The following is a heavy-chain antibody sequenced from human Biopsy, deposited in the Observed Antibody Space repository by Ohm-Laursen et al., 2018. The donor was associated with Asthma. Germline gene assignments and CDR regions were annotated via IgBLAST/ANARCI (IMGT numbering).Heavy chain of an antibody. CDR1: GGTFNTYV. Sequence: ASVKVSCKSLGGTFNTYVIGWVRQAPGQGLEWMGGINSVFGTTTYPQKFQDRVTVTADDSTSTVYMEWSSLRSEDSAVYYCAQNAVACISRTCSSLDFWGQGTLVTVSS. CDR3: AQNAVACISRTCSSLDF. V-gene: IGHV1-69*19. D-gene: IGHD2-2*01. J-gene: IGHJ4*02. CDR2: INSVFGTT.